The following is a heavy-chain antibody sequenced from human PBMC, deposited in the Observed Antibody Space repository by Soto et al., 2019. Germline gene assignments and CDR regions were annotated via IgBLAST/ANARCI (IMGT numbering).Heavy chain of an antibody. CDR3: AKDGGRGWSNLAY. D-gene: IGHD3-16*01. J-gene: IGHJ4*02. CDR1: GFIFNNNA. Sequence: GGSLRLSCAASGFIFNNNAMHWVRQAPGKGLEWVAVILYDGSNKYYAESVKGRFTISRDNSKNTLCLEMNSLRAEDTAVYYCAKDGGRGWSNLAYWGQGTLVTVSS. CDR2: ILYDGSNK. V-gene: IGHV3-30*18.